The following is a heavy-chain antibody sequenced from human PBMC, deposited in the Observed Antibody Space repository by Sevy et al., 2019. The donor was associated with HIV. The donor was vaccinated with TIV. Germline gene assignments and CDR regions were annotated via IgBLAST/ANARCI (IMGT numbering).Heavy chain of an antibody. Sequence: GGSLRLSCVASGFTFSDHYMEWVRQAPGKGLEWVGRTRNKADGNTKEYAASVKGRFTISRDESKNSLYVQMNSLKAEDTAVYYCATHAGIAAAGRVFEYWGQGTLVTVSS. CDR2: TRNKADGNTK. CDR1: GFTFSDHY. D-gene: IGHD6-13*01. CDR3: ATHAGIAAAGRVFEY. V-gene: IGHV3-72*01. J-gene: IGHJ4*02.